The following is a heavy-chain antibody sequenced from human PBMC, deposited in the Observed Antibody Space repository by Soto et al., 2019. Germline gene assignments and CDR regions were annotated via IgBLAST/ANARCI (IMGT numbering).Heavy chain of an antibody. Sequence: QVQLVQSGAEVKKPGASVKVSCKASGYTFTGYYIHWVRQAPGQGLEWMGGINPNSGASNYAQKCQGRVTMTRDTSISTAYMELSRLRSDDTAVYYCARYCSSTSCQFDPWGQGTLVTVSS. J-gene: IGHJ5*02. CDR3: ARYCSSTSCQFDP. CDR2: INPNSGAS. V-gene: IGHV1-2*02. CDR1: GYTFTGYY. D-gene: IGHD2-2*01.